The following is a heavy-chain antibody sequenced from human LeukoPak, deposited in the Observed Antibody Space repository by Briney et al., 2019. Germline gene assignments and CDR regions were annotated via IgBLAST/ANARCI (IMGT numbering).Heavy chain of an antibody. CDR1: GFTFSSSG. J-gene: IGHJ4*02. V-gene: IGHV3-23*01. Sequence: GGSLRLSCEASGFTFSSSGMSWVRQAPGKGLECVSAISGGIGSTYYADSVKGRFTISRDNSKNTLYLQMNSLRAEDTAVYYCAKTGPYYFDYWGQGTLVTVSS. CDR3: AKTGPYYFDY. D-gene: IGHD3-9*01. CDR2: ISGGIGST.